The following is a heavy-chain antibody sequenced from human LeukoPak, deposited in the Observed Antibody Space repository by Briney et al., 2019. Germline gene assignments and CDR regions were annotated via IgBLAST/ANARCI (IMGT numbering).Heavy chain of an antibody. Sequence: ASVKVSCKASGYTFTGYYMHWVRQAPGQRLEWMGWINAGNGNTKYSQKFQGRVTITRDTSASTAYMELSSLRSEDTAVYYCARVLLWFGESLDYWGQGTLVTVSS. D-gene: IGHD3-10*01. V-gene: IGHV1-3*01. CDR1: GYTFTGYY. CDR2: INAGNGNT. J-gene: IGHJ4*02. CDR3: ARVLLWFGESLDY.